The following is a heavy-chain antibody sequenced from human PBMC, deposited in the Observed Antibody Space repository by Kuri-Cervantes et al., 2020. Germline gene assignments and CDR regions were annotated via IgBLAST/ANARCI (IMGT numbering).Heavy chain of an antibody. CDR3: VRGDARDL. V-gene: IGHV3-9*01. Sequence: SLKISCAASGFTFDDYAMHWVRQAPGKGLEWVSGISWNSGSIGYADSVKGRFTISRDNAQNSVYLQLNSLRVDDTATYYCVRGDARDLWGQGTQVTVSS. D-gene: IGHD2-21*02. CDR2: ISWNSGSI. CDR1: GFTFDDYA. J-gene: IGHJ4*02.